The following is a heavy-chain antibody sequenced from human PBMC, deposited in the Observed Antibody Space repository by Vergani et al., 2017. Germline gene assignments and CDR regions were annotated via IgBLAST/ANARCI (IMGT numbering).Heavy chain of an antibody. Sequence: QVQLQQWGAGLLKPSETLSLTCAVYGGSFSGYYWSWIRQPPGKGLEWIGEINHSGSTNYNPSLKSRVTISVDTSKNQFSLKLSSVTAADTAVYYCARGTGYHFDYWGQGTLVTVSS. CDR3: ARGTGYHFDY. V-gene: IGHV4-34*01. CDR2: INHSGST. D-gene: IGHD1-1*01. CDR1: GGSFSGYY. J-gene: IGHJ4*02.